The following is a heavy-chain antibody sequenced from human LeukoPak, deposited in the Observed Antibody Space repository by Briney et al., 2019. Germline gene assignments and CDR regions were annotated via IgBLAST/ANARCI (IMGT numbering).Heavy chain of an antibody. Sequence: PAETLSLTCTDAGGVFGGGDFWGWQRQPPGKGRAWIGRMYHDGTTYYNSSLKRRVAISVDTSKNQLSLELRSVTAADTAVYHCARCRSNTARTYDSGGYFLDYWGQGTLVTVSS. J-gene: IGHJ4*02. CDR3: ARCRSNTARTYDSGGYFLDY. CDR1: GGVFGGGDF. CDR2: MYHDGTT. V-gene: IGHV4-38-2*02. D-gene: IGHD3-22*01.